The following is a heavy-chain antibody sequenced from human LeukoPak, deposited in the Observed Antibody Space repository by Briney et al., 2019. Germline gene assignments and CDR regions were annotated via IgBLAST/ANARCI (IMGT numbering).Heavy chain of an antibody. Sequence: GGSLRLSCAASGFTFEDYAMHWVRQAPGKGLEWVSGISWNSGDIGCADSVKGRFTVSRDNAKNSLFLQMNGLRPDDTALYYCAKGVVRRALYFDYWGQGTLVTVSS. V-gene: IGHV3-9*01. D-gene: IGHD3-10*01. CDR3: AKGVVRRALYFDY. CDR2: ISWNSGDI. CDR1: GFTFEDYA. J-gene: IGHJ4*02.